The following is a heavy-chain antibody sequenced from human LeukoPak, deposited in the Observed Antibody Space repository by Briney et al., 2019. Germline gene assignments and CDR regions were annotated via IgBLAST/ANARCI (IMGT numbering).Heavy chain of an antibody. CDR2: IYYSGNT. V-gene: IGHV4-59*08. J-gene: IGHJ4*02. Sequence: PSETLSLTCTVSGGSITNYYWSWIRQPLGKGVEWIGYIYYSGNTNYNPSLKSRVTISVDTSKNQFSLRLSSVTAADTAVYYCARQRYTGSYYFDYWGQGTLVTVSS. CDR3: ARQRYTGSYYFDY. D-gene: IGHD1-26*01. CDR1: GGSITNYY.